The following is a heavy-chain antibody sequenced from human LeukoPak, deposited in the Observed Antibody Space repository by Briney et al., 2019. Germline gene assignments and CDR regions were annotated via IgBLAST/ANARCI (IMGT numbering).Heavy chain of an antibody. CDR3: AGGSGTFYFGNY. Sequence: PGGSLRLSCAVSGFTVSTNYMSWVRQAPGQGLEWVSVIYSGGSIYYADSVKGRFTISRDNSKTTVYLQMNSLRADDSAVYYCAGGSGTFYFGNYWGQGILVTVPS. CDR1: GFTVSTNY. D-gene: IGHD1-26*01. CDR2: IYSGGSI. V-gene: IGHV3-53*01. J-gene: IGHJ4*02.